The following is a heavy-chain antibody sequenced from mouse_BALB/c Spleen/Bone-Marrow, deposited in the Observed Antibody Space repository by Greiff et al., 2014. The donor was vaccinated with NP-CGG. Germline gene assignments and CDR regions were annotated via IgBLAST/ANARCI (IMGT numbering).Heavy chain of an antibody. V-gene: IGHV1-54*01. Sequence: VQRVESGAELVRPGTSVKVSCKASGYAFTNYWIEWIKQRPGQGLEWIGVINPGSGGINYNEKFKGKATLTADKSSSTAYMQLSSLTSDDSAVHFCARELVRGMDYWGQGTSVTVSS. CDR2: INPGSGGI. J-gene: IGHJ4*01. CDR3: ARELVRGMDY. D-gene: IGHD1-1*01. CDR1: GYAFTNYW.